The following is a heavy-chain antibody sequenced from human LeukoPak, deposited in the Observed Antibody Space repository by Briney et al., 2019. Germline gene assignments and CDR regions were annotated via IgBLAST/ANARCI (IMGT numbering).Heavy chain of an antibody. V-gene: IGHV3-74*01. J-gene: IGHJ4*02. Sequence: GGSLRLSCAASGFTFSNYWMHWVRQAPGKGLVWVSRINSDGSSTSYADSVKCRFTISRDNAKNTLYLQMNSLRAEDTAVYYCARDRGSGSLTNYFDYWGQGTLVTVSS. CDR3: ARDRGSGSLTNYFDY. D-gene: IGHD3-10*01. CDR2: INSDGSST. CDR1: GFTFSNYW.